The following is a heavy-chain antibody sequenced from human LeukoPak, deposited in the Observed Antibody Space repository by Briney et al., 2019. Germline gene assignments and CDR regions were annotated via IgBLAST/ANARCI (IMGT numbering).Heavy chain of an antibody. J-gene: IGHJ4*02. CDR3: AKAQRGVVVVPAATFDY. D-gene: IGHD2-2*01. CDR2: IRYDGSNR. V-gene: IGHV3-30*02. Sequence: GGSLRLSCAASGFTFSSYGMHWVRQAPGKGLEWVAFIRYDGSNRYYADSVKGRFTISRDNSKNTLYLQMNSLRAEDTAVYYCAKAQRGVVVVPAATFDYWGQGTLVTVSS. CDR1: GFTFSSYG.